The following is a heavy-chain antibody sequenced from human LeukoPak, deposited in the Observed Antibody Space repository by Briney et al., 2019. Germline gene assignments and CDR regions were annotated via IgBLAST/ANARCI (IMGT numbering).Heavy chain of an antibody. Sequence: SETLSLTCTVSGGSISSGGYYWSWLRQHPGKGLEWIGYIYYSGSTYYNPSLKSRVTISVDTSKNQFSLKLSSVTAADTAVYYCARGAESGSYSPDFDYWGQGTLVTVSS. J-gene: IGHJ4*02. CDR3: ARGAESGSYSPDFDY. V-gene: IGHV4-31*03. D-gene: IGHD1-26*01. CDR1: GGSISSGGYY. CDR2: IYYSGST.